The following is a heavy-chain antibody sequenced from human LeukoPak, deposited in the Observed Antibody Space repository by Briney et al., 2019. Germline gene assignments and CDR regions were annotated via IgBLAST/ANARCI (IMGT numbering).Heavy chain of an antibody. Sequence: GESLKISCKGSGYTFTSYWIGWVRQMRGKGLEWLGSIYPGGSDTRYSPSFQGQVTISVDRSISTAYLQWSSLKASDTAMYYCAALSYGGSSGFSAFDYWGQGTLVSVSS. CDR1: GYTFTSYW. CDR2: IYPGGSDT. V-gene: IGHV5-51*01. D-gene: IGHD6-6*01. CDR3: AALSYGGSSGFSAFDY. J-gene: IGHJ4*02.